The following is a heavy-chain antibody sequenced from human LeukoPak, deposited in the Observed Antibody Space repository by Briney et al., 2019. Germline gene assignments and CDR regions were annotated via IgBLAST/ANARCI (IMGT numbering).Heavy chain of an antibody. D-gene: IGHD6-19*01. CDR3: ARDRALSGLVDY. J-gene: IGHJ4*02. Sequence: GGSLRLSCAASGFTFNNYAMGWVRQAPGKGLEWASGISGSGISTYHADSVKGRSTISRDDSKNTLSLQMNSLRAEDTAVYYCARDRALSGLVDYWGQGTLVTVSS. CDR1: GFTFNNYA. CDR2: ISGSGIST. V-gene: IGHV3-23*01.